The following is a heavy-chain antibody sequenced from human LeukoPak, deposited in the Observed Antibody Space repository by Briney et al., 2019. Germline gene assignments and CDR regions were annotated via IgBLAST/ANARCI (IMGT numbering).Heavy chain of an antibody. CDR3: ARQHGSGSYYNRRHCWFDP. CDR1: GGSISSSSYY. CDR2: IYYSGST. Sequence: SETLSLTCTVSGGSISSSSYYWGWIRQPPGKGLEWIGSIYYSGSTYYNPSLKSRVTISVDTSKNQFSLKLSSVTAADTAVYYCARQHGSGSYYNRRHCWFDPWGQGTLVTVSS. J-gene: IGHJ5*02. V-gene: IGHV4-39*01. D-gene: IGHD3-10*01.